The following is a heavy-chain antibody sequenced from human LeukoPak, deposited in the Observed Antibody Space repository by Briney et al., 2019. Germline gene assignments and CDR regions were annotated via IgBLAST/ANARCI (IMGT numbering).Heavy chain of an antibody. CDR1: GFAFSTYS. J-gene: IGHJ4*02. D-gene: IGHD5-12*01. V-gene: IGHV3-21*01. Sequence: PGGSLRLSCAASGFAFSTYSMNWVRQAPGKGLERVSSVSRSSRFIFYADSVQGRFTISRDDAKDSLFLQMNSLRAEDTAVYYCARVSDAFDYFFDSWGQGTLVTVSS. CDR2: VSRSSRFI. CDR3: ARVSDAFDYFFDS.